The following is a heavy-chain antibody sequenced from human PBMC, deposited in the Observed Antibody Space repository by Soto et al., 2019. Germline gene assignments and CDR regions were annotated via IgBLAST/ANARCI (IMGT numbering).Heavy chain of an antibody. CDR2: IYYSGST. CDR3: ARARGGSYYSAFDY. CDR1: GGSISSGGYY. V-gene: IGHV4-31*03. Sequence: SETLPLTCTVSGGSISSGGYYWSWIRQHPGKGLEWIGYIYYSGSTYYNPSLKSRVTISVDTSKNQFSLKLSSVTAADTAVYYCARARGGSYYSAFDYWGQGTLVTVSS. D-gene: IGHD1-26*01. J-gene: IGHJ4*02.